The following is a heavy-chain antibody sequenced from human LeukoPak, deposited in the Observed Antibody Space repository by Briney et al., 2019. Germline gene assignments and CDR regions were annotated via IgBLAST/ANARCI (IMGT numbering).Heavy chain of an antibody. CDR2: INHSGST. V-gene: IGHV4-34*01. CDR3: AGVWNDRYYYIDV. CDR1: GGSFSGYY. J-gene: IGHJ6*03. D-gene: IGHD1-1*01. Sequence: SETLSLTCAVYGGSFSGYYWSWIRQPPGKGLEWIGEINHSGSTNYNPSLKSRVTISVDTSKNQFSLKLSSVTAADTAVYYCAGVWNDRYYYIDVWGKGTTVTISS.